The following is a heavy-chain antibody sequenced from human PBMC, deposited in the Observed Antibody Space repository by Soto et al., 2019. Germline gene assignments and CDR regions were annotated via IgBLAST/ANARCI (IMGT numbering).Heavy chain of an antibody. CDR3: ARGGKWELLLRL. CDR2: IWYDGSVR. Sequence: QVQLVEYGGGVVRPGTSLRLSCEGSGFSFSDYGMNWVRQAPGKGLEWVAVIWYDGSVRHYADSVKGRFTISRDISKNTLYLQMNSLRVEDTAVYFCARGGKWELLLRLWGQGTLVTVSS. J-gene: IGHJ4*02. V-gene: IGHV3-33*01. CDR1: GFSFSDYG. D-gene: IGHD1-26*01.